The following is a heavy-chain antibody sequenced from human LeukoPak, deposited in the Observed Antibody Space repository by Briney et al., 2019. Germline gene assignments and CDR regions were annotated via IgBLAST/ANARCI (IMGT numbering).Heavy chain of an antibody. Sequence: PSETLSLTCAVYGGSFSGYYWSWIRQPPGKGLEWIGEINHSGSTNYNPSLKSRVTISVDTSKNQFSLKLSSVTAADTAVYYCARGIAARRGYYYMDVWGKGTTVTVSS. J-gene: IGHJ6*03. CDR2: INHSGST. D-gene: IGHD6-6*01. CDR3: ARGIAARRGYYYMDV. CDR1: GGSFSGYY. V-gene: IGHV4-34*01.